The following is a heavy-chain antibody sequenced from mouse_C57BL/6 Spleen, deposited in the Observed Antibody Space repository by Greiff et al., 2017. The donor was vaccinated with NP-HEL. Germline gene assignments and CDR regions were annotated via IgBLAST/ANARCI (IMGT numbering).Heavy chain of an antibody. CDR3: ARGRSNYPDY. CDR2: IYPGDGDT. V-gene: IGHV1-80*01. CDR1: GYAFSSYW. Sequence: QVQLKESGAELVKPGASVKISCKASGYAFSSYWMNWVKQRPGKGLEWIGQIYPGDGDTNYNGKFKGKATLTADKSSSTAYMQLSSLTSEDSAVYFCARGRSNYPDYWGQGTTLTVSS. D-gene: IGHD5-1*01. J-gene: IGHJ2*01.